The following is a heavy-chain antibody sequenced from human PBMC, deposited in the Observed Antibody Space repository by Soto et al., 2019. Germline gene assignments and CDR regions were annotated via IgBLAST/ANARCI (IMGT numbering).Heavy chain of an antibody. D-gene: IGHD3-9*01. J-gene: IGHJ4*02. CDR1: GFTFSSYS. CDR2: ISSSSSYI. CDR3: ARDRYYDILTGYYSFDY. Sequence: GGSLRLSCAASGFTFSSYSMNWVRQAPGKGLEWVSSISSSSSYIYYADSVKGRFTISRDNGKNSLYLQMNSLRAEDTAVYYCARDRYYDILTGYYSFDYWGQGTLVTVSS. V-gene: IGHV3-21*01.